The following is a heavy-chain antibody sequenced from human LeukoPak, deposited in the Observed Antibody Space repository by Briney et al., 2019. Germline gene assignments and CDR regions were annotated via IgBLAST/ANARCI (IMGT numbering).Heavy chain of an antibody. J-gene: IGHJ4*02. Sequence: SETLSLTCTVSGVSISSSNSYWGWIRQPPGRGLEWIGSIYYSGSTYYNPSLKSRVTISVDTSKNQFSPKLSSVTAADTAVYYCARTRYYYNSRSYGAPYYFDYWGQGTLVTVSS. CDR1: GVSISSSNSY. D-gene: IGHD3-10*01. CDR3: ARTRYYYNSRSYGAPYYFDY. V-gene: IGHV4-39*01. CDR2: IYYSGST.